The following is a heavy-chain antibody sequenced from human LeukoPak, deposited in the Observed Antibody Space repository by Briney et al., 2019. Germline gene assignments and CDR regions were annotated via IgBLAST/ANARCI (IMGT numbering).Heavy chain of an antibody. V-gene: IGHV1-69*05. CDR2: IIPIFGTA. D-gene: IGHD2-2*02. CDR3: ARDLVVPAAIRGRYYYYYMDV. J-gene: IGHJ6*03. CDR1: GGTFSSYA. Sequence: GASVKVSCKASGGTFSSYAISWVRQAPGQGLEWMGRIIPIFGTANYAQKFQGRVTITTDESTSTAYMELSSLRSEDTAVYYCARDLVVPAAIRGRYYYYYMDVWGKGTTVTVSS.